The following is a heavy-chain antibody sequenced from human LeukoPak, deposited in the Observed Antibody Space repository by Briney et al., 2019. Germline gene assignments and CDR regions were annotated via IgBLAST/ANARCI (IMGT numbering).Heavy chain of an antibody. Sequence: GGPLRLSCAASGFTFSSYAMSWVRQAPGKGLEWVSAISGSGGSTYYADSVKGRFTISRDNSKNTLYLQMNSLRAEDTAVYYCARERHYYCSGGSCYGVVSAFDIWGQGTMVTVSS. CDR1: GFTFSSYA. CDR3: ARERHYYCSGGSCYGVVSAFDI. J-gene: IGHJ3*02. CDR2: ISGSGGST. D-gene: IGHD2-15*01. V-gene: IGHV3-23*01.